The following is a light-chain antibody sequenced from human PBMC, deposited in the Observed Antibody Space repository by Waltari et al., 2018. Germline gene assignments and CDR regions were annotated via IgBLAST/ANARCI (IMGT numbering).Light chain of an antibody. CDR2: GAS. Sequence: EIVMTQSPATLSVTPGERATLSCRASQSVGSDLAWYQHTSGQPPRLLIYGASTRATGIPARFSGSGSGTEFTLTISSLQSEDFAVYFCQHYNSWPLTFGQGTTLEIK. CDR3: QHYNSWPLT. J-gene: IGKJ2*01. CDR1: QSVGSD. V-gene: IGKV3-15*01.